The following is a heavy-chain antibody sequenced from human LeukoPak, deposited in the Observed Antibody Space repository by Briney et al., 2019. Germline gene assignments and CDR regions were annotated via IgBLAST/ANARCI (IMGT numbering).Heavy chain of an antibody. V-gene: IGHV4-34*01. D-gene: IGHD3-3*01. CDR3: ARGRYDFWIGYILDY. CDR1: GESFSGYY. J-gene: IGHJ4*02. Sequence: SETLSLTCAVYGESFSGYYWSWIRQPPGKGLEWIGEINHSGSTNYNPSLKSRVTISVDTSKNQFSLKLSSVTAADTAVYYCARGRYDFWIGYILDYWGQGTLVTVSS. CDR2: INHSGST.